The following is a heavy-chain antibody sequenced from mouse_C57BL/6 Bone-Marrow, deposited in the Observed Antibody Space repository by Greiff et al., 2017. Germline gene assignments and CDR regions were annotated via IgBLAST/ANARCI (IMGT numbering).Heavy chain of an antibody. CDR3: ARDNYSNLFAY. CDR1: GYTFTSYW. V-gene: IGHV1-55*01. J-gene: IGHJ3*01. D-gene: IGHD2-5*01. Sequence: QVQLKESGAELVKPGASVKMSCKASGYTFTSYWITWVKQRPGQGLEWIGDIYPGSGSTNYNEKFKSKATLTVDTSSSTAYMQLSSLTSEDSAVYYCARDNYSNLFAYWGQGTLVTVSA. CDR2: IYPGSGST.